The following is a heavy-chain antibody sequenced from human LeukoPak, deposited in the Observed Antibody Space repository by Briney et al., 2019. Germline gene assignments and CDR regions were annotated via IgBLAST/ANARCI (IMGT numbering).Heavy chain of an antibody. D-gene: IGHD3-22*01. CDR3: ARTFFHDSSGYDRYFDV. CDR2: IYPGDCDT. CDR1: GYSFASYH. V-gene: IGHV5-51*01. J-gene: IGHJ2*01. Sequence: GVSLKISCKGSGYSFASYHIGWVRQMPGKGLEWMGVIYPGDCDTRYSPSFEGEVTISADKSISTAYLQWRSLKASDTAMYYCARTFFHDSSGYDRYFDVWGRGTLVTVSS.